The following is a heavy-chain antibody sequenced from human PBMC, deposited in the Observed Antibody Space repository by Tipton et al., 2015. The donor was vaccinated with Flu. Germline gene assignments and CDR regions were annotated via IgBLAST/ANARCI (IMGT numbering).Heavy chain of an antibody. J-gene: IGHJ4*02. CDR3: ARLSYYDVDLKNFYFDY. V-gene: IGHV4-59*08. Sequence: TLSLTCTVSGGSISRFYWSWIRQPPGKGLEWIGYFYYGETTKYNPSLKNRVTISVDTSKSQFSLKLRSVTAADTAVYYCARLSYYDVDLKNFYFDYWGQGALVTVSS. CDR2: FYYGETT. CDR1: GGSISRFY. D-gene: IGHD3-10*02.